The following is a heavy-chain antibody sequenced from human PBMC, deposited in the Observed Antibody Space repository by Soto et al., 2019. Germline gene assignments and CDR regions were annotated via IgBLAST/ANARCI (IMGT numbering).Heavy chain of an antibody. CDR2: IYYSGST. D-gene: IGHD3-3*01. V-gene: IGHV4-59*01. CDR1: GGSISSYY. CDR3: ARDMGIKIFGVPGRGMDV. J-gene: IGHJ6*02. Sequence: PSETLSLTCTVSGGSISSYYWSWIRQPPGKGLEWIGYIYYSGSTNYNPSLKSRVTISVDTSKNQFSLKLSSVTAADTAVYYCARDMGIKIFGVPGRGMDVWGQGTTVTVSS.